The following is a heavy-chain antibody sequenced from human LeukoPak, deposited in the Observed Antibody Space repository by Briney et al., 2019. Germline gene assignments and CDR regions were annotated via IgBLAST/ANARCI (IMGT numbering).Heavy chain of an antibody. CDR1: GGSISSSSW. CDR2: IHHSGST. D-gene: IGHD2-15*01. J-gene: IGHJ4*02. CDR3: ARRYCTGGSCGLLDF. Sequence: SETLSLTCAVSGGSISSSSWWSWVRQPPGKGPEWIGEIHHSGSTNLNPSLKSRVTMSVDNAKNQFSLKVTSVTAADTAVYYCARRYCTGGSCGLLDFWGQGTLVTVSS. V-gene: IGHV4-4*02.